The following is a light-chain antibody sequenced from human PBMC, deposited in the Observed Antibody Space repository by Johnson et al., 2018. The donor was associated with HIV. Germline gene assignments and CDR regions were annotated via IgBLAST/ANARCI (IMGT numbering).Light chain of an antibody. CDR2: ENN. CDR3: GTWDSRLRNV. J-gene: IGLJ1*01. Sequence: LTQPPSVSAAPGQKVTISCSGSSSNIGNNYVSWYQQPPGTAPKLLIYENNKRPSGIPDRFSGSKSGTSATMGITGLQTGDEADYYCGTWDSRLRNVFGTGTKVTVL. CDR1: SSNIGNNY. V-gene: IGLV1-51*02.